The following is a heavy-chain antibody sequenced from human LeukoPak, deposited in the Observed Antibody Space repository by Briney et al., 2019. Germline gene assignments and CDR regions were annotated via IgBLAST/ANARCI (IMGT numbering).Heavy chain of an antibody. Sequence: PSETLSLTCAVYGGSFSGYYWSWIRQPHRKGLEWIGEINHSGSTNYNPSLKSRVTISVDTSKNQFSLKLSSVTAADTAVYYCARRSGRLYFDYWGQGTLVTVSS. CDR2: INHSGST. D-gene: IGHD1-1*01. V-gene: IGHV4-34*01. CDR1: GGSFSGYY. CDR3: ARRSGRLYFDY. J-gene: IGHJ4*02.